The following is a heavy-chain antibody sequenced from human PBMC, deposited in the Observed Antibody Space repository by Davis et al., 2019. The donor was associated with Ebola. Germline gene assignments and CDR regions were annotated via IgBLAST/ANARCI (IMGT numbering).Heavy chain of an antibody. CDR1: GYSFSNFW. CDR2: IYPGDSDT. Sequence: GESLKISCKGSGYSFSNFWIGWVRQMPGKGLEWMGIIYPGDSDTRYSPSFQGQVTISADKSISTAYLQWSSLKASDTAMYYCARRGDGYNWVYYFDYWGQGTLVTVSS. V-gene: IGHV5-51*01. CDR3: ARRGDGYNWVYYFDY. J-gene: IGHJ4*02. D-gene: IGHD5-24*01.